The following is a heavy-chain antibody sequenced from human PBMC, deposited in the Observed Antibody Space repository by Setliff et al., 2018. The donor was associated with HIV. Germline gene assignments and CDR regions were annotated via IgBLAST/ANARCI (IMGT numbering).Heavy chain of an antibody. D-gene: IGHD2-8*02. CDR2: IYYSGST. CDR3: ARLIHTGLLYFDF. Sequence: KASETLSLTCTVSGGSISSYYWSWIRQPPGKGLEWIGYIYYSGSTNYNPSVESRVTMSLDTSRDQFSLNLRSVTAADTAVYFCARLIHTGLLYFDFWGLGTLVTVS. J-gene: IGHJ4*02. CDR1: GGSISSYY. V-gene: IGHV4-59*08.